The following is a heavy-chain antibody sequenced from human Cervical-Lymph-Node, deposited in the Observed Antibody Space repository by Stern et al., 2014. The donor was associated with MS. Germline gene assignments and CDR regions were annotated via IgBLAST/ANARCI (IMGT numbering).Heavy chain of an antibody. Sequence: QVQLVQSGADVKEPGASVKVSCKASGYTFSNYGISWVRQAPGQGLEWMGWISVYNGETKYKEDLQGRVSMTTDTSTSTAYMELRSLRSDDTAVYYCARGSSRSSGSYPNWFDPWGQGTLVTVSS. D-gene: IGHD3-10*01. CDR2: ISVYNGET. CDR3: ARGSSRSSGSYPNWFDP. J-gene: IGHJ5*02. CDR1: GYTFSNYG. V-gene: IGHV1-18*01.